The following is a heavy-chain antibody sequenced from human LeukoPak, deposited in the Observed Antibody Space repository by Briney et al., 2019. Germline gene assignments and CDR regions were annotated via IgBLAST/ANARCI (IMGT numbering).Heavy chain of an antibody. CDR3: ARRAHYYGSGSYYLDY. J-gene: IGHJ4*02. V-gene: IGHV3-7*01. Sequence: GGSLRLSCAASGFTFSSYWMSWVRQAPGKGLEWVANIKQDGSDKHYVDSVKGRFTISRDNAKNSLYLQMNSLRAEDTAVYYCARRAHYYGSGSYYLDYWGQGTLVTVSS. CDR2: IKQDGSDK. CDR1: GFTFSSYW. D-gene: IGHD3-10*01.